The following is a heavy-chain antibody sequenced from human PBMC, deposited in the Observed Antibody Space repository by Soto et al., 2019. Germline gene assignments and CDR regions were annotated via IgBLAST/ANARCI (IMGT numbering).Heavy chain of an antibody. D-gene: IGHD6-13*01. CDR3: SRGRGIAAAEHLFFFGMDV. V-gene: IGHV1-69*02. J-gene: IGHJ6*01. CDR1: GGTFSSYT. CDR2: IIPILGIA. Sequence: QVQLVQSGAEVKKPGSSVKVSCKASGGTFSSYTISWVRQAPGQGLEWMGRIIPILGIANYAQKFQGRVTISAGKTPRTAYMELGGLRSEETGVYYCSRGRGIAAAEHLFFFGMDVWGQGTKVNGSS.